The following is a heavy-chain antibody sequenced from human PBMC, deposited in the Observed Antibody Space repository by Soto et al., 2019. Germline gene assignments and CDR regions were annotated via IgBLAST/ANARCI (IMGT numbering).Heavy chain of an antibody. CDR2: ISAYNGNT. CDR3: ARDMRESLVPHCSSTSCPRSRVDP. V-gene: IGHV1-18*01. CDR1: GYTFTSYG. J-gene: IGHJ5*02. Sequence: QVQLVQSGAEVKKPGASVKVSCKASGYTFTSYGISWVRQAPGQGLEWMGWISAYNGNTNYAQKLQGRVTMTTDTSPSTAYMELRSLRSDDPAVYYCARDMRESLVPHCSSTSCPRSRVDPWGQGTLVTVSS. D-gene: IGHD2-2*01.